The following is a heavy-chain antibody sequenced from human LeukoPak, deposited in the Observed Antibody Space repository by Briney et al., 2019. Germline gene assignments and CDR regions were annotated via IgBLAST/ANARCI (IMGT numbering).Heavy chain of an antibody. D-gene: IGHD6-13*01. CDR1: GFTFSSYS. V-gene: IGHV3-21*01. J-gene: IGHJ6*02. Sequence: GGSLRLSCAASGFTFSSYSMNWVRQAPGKGLEWVSSISSSSSYIYYADSVKGRFTISRDNAKNSLYLQMNSLRAEDTAVYYCARGIAAAGTYYYGMDVWGQGTTVTVSS. CDR2: ISSSSSYI. CDR3: ARGIAAAGTYYYGMDV.